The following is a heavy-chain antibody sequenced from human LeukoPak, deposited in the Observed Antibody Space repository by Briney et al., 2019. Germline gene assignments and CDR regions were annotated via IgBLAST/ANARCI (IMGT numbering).Heavy chain of an antibody. J-gene: IGHJ5*02. D-gene: IGHD3-22*01. CDR2: IYYNGST. CDR1: GGSISSYY. Sequence: SETLSLTCTVSGGSISSYYWSWIRQSPGKGLEWIGYIYYNGSTNYNPSLKSRVTISVDTSKNQLSLKLSSVTAADTAVHYCARGIGVLSYYDSSGNWFDPWGQGTLVTVSS. CDR3: ARGIGVLSYYDSSGNWFDP. V-gene: IGHV4-59*01.